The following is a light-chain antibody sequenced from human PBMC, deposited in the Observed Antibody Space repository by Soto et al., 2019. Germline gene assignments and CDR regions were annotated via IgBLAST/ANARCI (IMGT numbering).Light chain of an antibody. CDR1: SSDIGRYNL. CDR3: SLYASTNTFM. CDR2: EAT. V-gene: IGLV2-23*02. J-gene: IGLJ3*02. Sequence: QSALTQPASVSGSPGQSFTISCTGTSSDIGRYNLVSWYQQHPGKPPKLMIYEATKRPSGVSNRFSGSKSGNTASLTISGLQAEDEADYYCSLYASTNTFMFGGGTKLTVL.